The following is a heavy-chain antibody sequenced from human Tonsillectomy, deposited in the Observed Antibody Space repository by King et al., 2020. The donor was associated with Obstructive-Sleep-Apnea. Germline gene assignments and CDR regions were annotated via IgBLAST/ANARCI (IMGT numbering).Heavy chain of an antibody. D-gene: IGHD6-25*01. Sequence: QLVQSGAEVKKPGASVRVSCEASGYTFTNHYIHWVRRAPGQGLEWMGIIYPSAGCTNYAPKFQGRITMTGDTSTSTIYMYLSSLKSEDTAVYYCARDPGSSGFDIWGQGTMVTVSS. CDR1: GYTFTNHY. V-gene: IGHV1-46*01. CDR3: ARDPGSSGFDI. J-gene: IGHJ3*02. CDR2: IYPSAGCT.